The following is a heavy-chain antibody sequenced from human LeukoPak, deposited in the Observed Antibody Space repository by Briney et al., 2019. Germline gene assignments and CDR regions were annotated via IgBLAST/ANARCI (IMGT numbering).Heavy chain of an antibody. J-gene: IGHJ4*02. CDR1: GFTFSSSW. D-gene: IGHD1/OR15-1a*01. CDR3: ARLGNWNIYYFDY. Sequence: PGGSLRLSCAASGFTFSSSWMSWVRQAPGKGLEWVANIKQDGSEKYYVDSVKGRFTISRDNAKNSLYLQMNSLRAEDTAVYYCARLGNWNIYYFDYWGQGTLVTVSS. CDR2: IKQDGSEK. V-gene: IGHV3-7*01.